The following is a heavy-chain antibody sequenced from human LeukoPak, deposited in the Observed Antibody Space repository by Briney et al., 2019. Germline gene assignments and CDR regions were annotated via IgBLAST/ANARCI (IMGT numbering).Heavy chain of an antibody. CDR1: GFTFGSTG. CDR3: ASGYGWLSSN. V-gene: IGHV3-33*01. Sequence: GPSLRLSCAASGFTFGSTGTHWVRLPPGKGLEWVALLRYDGITKYYAESVQGRFTISRDISKSTLYLEMNSLRAEDTAVYYCASGYGWLSSNWGRGTLVTVSS. J-gene: IGHJ4*02. D-gene: IGHD3-9*01. CDR2: LRYDGITK.